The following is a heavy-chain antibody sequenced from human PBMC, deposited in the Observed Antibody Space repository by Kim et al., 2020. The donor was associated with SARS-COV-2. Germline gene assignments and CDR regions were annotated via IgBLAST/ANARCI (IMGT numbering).Heavy chain of an antibody. Sequence: GGSLRLSCAASGFTFSSYGMHWVRQAPGKGLEWVAVIWYDGSNKYYADSVKGRFTISRDNSKNTLYLQMNSLRAEDTAVYYCARYGGAYGDYTPLNYYGMDVWGQGTTVTVSS. J-gene: IGHJ6*02. CDR3: ARYGGAYGDYTPLNYYGMDV. CDR2: IWYDGSNK. D-gene: IGHD4-17*01. CDR1: GFTFSSYG. V-gene: IGHV3-33*08.